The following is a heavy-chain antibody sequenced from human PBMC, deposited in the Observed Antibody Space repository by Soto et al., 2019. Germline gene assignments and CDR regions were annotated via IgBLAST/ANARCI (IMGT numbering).Heavy chain of an antibody. CDR3: ARGRIAARPNWFDP. D-gene: IGHD6-6*01. Sequence: TLSLTCAVYGGSFRGYYWSWIRQPPGKGLEWIGEINHSGSTNYNPSLKSRVTISVDTSKNQFSLKLSSVTAADTAVYYCARGRIAARPNWFDPWGQGTLVTVSS. J-gene: IGHJ5*02. CDR2: INHSGST. V-gene: IGHV4-34*01. CDR1: GGSFRGYY.